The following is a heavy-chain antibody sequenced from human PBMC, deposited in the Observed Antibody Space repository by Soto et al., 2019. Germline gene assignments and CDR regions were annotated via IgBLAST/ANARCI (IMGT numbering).Heavy chain of an antibody. Sequence: KTSETLSLTCAVDGGSFSGYYWSWIRQPPGKGLEWIGEINHSGSTTYNPSLKSRVTISVDTSKNQFSLKLSSVTAADTAVYYCASSNWNDTYYYGMDVWGQGTTVTVSS. CDR2: INHSGST. CDR1: GGSFSGYY. CDR3: ASSNWNDTYYYGMDV. D-gene: IGHD1-1*01. J-gene: IGHJ6*02. V-gene: IGHV4-34*01.